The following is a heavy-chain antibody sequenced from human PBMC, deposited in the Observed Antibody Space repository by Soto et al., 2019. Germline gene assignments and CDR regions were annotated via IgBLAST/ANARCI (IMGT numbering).Heavy chain of an antibody. J-gene: IGHJ6*02. V-gene: IGHV3-48*04. CDR1: GFTFSTYS. CDR3: ARELDGIDV. Sequence: PGGSLRLSCAASGFTFSTYSMNWVRQAPGKGLEWVSYISSGSYTKYADPVQGRFTISRDNAKNSLYLQMNSLRAEDTAVYYCARELDGIDVWGQGTTVTVSS. CDR2: ISSGSYT.